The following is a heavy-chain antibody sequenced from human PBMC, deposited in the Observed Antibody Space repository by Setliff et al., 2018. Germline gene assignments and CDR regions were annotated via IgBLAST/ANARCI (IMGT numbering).Heavy chain of an antibody. CDR1: GYTFTSYG. V-gene: IGHV1-3*01. CDR3: VRGQGPRTVVAIPFDH. J-gene: IGHJ4*02. D-gene: IGHD3-22*01. CDR2: INAANGKT. Sequence: ASVKVSCKASGYTFTSYGVHWVRQAPGQRLEWMGWINAANGKTKYPQKFQGRVTITRDTSASTVYMELTSLTSDDTALYYCVRGQGPRTVVAIPFDHWGQGTLVTVSS.